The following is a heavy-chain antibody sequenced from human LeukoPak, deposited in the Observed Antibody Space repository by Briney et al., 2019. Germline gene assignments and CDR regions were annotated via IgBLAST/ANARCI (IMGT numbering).Heavy chain of an antibody. V-gene: IGHV1-2*02. J-gene: IGHJ4*02. CDR3: ARLLGSFYDF. D-gene: IGHD1-26*01. CDR2: INSNSGGT. Sequence: GASVKVSCKASGYTFTDYHIHWVRQAPGQGLEWLGRINSNSGGTEYGQKFQGRITMTRDTSINSAFMELSRLTSDDTALYYCARLLGSFYDFWGQGTLVTVSS. CDR1: GYTFTDYH.